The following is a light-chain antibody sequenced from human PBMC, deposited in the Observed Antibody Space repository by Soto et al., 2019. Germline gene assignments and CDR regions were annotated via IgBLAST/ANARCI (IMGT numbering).Light chain of an antibody. CDR3: LQHRSYTWT. CDR1: QGIGDD. CDR2: GVF. J-gene: IGKJ1*01. V-gene: IGKV1-17*01. Sequence: DIQMTQSPSSLSASVGDRVTLTCRASQGIGDDLGWYQQQPGRAPKRLIYGVFNLQSGVPSRFSGSESGTEFTLTSSSLKPEDFATYYCLQHRSYTWTFGQGTKVEIK.